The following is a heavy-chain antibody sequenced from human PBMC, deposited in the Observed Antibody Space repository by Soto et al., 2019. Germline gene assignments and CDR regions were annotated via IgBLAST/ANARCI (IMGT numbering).Heavy chain of an antibody. Sequence: QIQLVQSAAEVKKPGASVKVSCKTSGYTFVSYGISWVRQAPGQVLEWMGWISPYNGNTNFAQRFRGRVTLTTDTSTDIVYVYLGSLTADVTAVYYCARDRIYFYSSGYFDHWGQGTLITVSS. CDR3: ARDRIYFYSSGYFDH. CDR2: ISPYNGNT. V-gene: IGHV1-18*04. CDR1: GYTFVSYG. J-gene: IGHJ5*02. D-gene: IGHD3-22*01.